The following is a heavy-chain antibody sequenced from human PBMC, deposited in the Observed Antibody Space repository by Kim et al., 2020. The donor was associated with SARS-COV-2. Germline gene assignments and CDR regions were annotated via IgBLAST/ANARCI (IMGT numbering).Heavy chain of an antibody. CDR3: TTPYSMVRGVPDAFDI. CDR1: GFTFSNAW. Sequence: GGSLRLSCAASGFTFSNAWMSWVRQAPGKGLEWVGRIKSKTDGGTTDYAAPVKGRFTISRDDSKNTLYLQMNSLKTEDTAVYYCTTPYSMVRGVPDAFDIWGQGTMVTVSS. V-gene: IGHV3-15*01. CDR2: IKSKTDGGTT. D-gene: IGHD3-10*01. J-gene: IGHJ3*02.